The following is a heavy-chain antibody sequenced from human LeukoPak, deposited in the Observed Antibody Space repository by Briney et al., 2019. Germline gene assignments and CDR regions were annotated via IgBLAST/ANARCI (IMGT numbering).Heavy chain of an antibody. CDR3: ARDFADTDTRTADVYYPDV. J-gene: IGHJ6*03. CDR2: IYNSETT. Sequence: PSETLSLTCTVSGASISSGDYYWSWIRQPPGTGLEWIGYIYNSETTHYNPSLKGRITFSLDTSKNQFSLKLNSVTAADTAVYYCARDFADTDTRTADVYYPDVWGKGTTVTVSS. CDR1: GASISSGDYY. D-gene: IGHD5-18*01. V-gene: IGHV4-30-4*02.